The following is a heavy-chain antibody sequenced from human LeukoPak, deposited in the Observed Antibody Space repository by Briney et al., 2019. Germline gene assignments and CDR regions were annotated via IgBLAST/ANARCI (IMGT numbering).Heavy chain of an antibody. Sequence: SEILSLTCAVYGGSFSGYYWSWIRQPPGKGLEWIGEINHSGSTNYNPSLKSRVTISVDTSKNQFSLKLSSVTAADTAVYYCARMNGTPTYYYDSSGPREGYYFDYWGQGTLVTVSS. CDR1: GGSFSGYY. D-gene: IGHD3-22*01. CDR3: ARMNGTPTYYYDSSGPREGYYFDY. J-gene: IGHJ4*02. V-gene: IGHV4-34*01. CDR2: INHSGST.